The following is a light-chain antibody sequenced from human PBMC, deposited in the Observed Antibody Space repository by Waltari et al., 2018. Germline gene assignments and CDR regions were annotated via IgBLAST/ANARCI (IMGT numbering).Light chain of an antibody. CDR3: QQRNNWPLT. CDR1: QSVSAY. J-gene: IGKJ4*01. Sequence: EIVLTQSPATVSLSPGERATLSCRASQSVSAYLSWYQQKPGQAPRLLLYDTSNRATGIPARFSGSGSGTDFTLTISSLEPEDVAVYYCQQRNNWPLTFGGGTKVEIK. V-gene: IGKV3-11*01. CDR2: DTS.